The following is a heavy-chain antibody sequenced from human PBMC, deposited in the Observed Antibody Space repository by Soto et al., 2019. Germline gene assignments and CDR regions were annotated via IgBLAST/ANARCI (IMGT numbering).Heavy chain of an antibody. CDR2: FRGDSTGA. V-gene: IGHV3-23*01. Sequence: GGSLRLSCAASGFTFSSYAMSWVRQAPGKGLEWVSAFRGDSTGAHYADSVKGRFTISRDNSKNLLFLHMISLRAEETAVYYCAKLPQYDILTGYLNYFDYWGQGTLVTVSS. CDR3: AKLPQYDILTGYLNYFDY. CDR1: GFTFSSYA. J-gene: IGHJ4*02. D-gene: IGHD3-9*01.